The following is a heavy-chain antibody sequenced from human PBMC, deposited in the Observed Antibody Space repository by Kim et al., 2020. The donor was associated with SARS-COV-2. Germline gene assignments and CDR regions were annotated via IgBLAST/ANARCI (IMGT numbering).Heavy chain of an antibody. CDR3: VRGHKSFDL. Sequence: EGSLRLSCAASGFTLSDYFMDWVRQVPGKGLEWIGRSRHRPRNYTTEYAASVQGRFTVSRDDSKTSLHLLMTSLGTEDTAVYYCVRGHKSFDLWGQGTLVTVSS. J-gene: IGHJ5*02. CDR1: GFTLSDYF. CDR2: SRHRPRNYTT. V-gene: IGHV3-72*01.